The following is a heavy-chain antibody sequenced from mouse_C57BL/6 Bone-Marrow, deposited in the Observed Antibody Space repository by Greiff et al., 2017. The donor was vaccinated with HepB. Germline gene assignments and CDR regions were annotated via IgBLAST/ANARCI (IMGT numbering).Heavy chain of an antibody. CDR2: IYPRSGNT. V-gene: IGHV1-81*01. CDR3: ARPMTAGGGNWYFDV. Sequence: QVQLQQSGAELARPGASVKLSCKASGYTFTSYGISWVKQRTGQGLEWIGEIYPRSGNTYYNEKFKGKATLTADKSSSTAYMELRSLTSEDSAVYFCARPMTAGGGNWYFDVWGTGTTVTVSS. D-gene: IGHD2-3*01. J-gene: IGHJ1*03. CDR1: GYTFTSYG.